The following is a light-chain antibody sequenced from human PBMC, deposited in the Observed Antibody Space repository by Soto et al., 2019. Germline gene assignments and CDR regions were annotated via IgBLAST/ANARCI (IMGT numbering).Light chain of an antibody. CDR1: QSVNIY. J-gene: IGKJ1*01. Sequence: EIVLTQSPATLSLSPGERATLSCRASQSVNIYLAWYQQKTGQDPRLLIYDASNMATGIPARFSGSGSGTEFTLTISSLEPDDFAVYYCQQRKNWPTFGQGPKVEVK. V-gene: IGKV3-11*01. CDR3: QQRKNWPT. CDR2: DAS.